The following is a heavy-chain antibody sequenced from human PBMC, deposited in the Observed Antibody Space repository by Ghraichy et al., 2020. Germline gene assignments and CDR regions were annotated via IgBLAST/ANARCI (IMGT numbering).Heavy chain of an antibody. Sequence: SETLSLTCAVYGGSFSGYYWSWIRQPPGKGLEWIGEINHSGSTNYNPSLKSRVTISVDTSKNQFSLKLSSVTAADTAVYYCARHTDWELGPLSYWGQGTLVTVSS. V-gene: IGHV4-34*01. D-gene: IGHD1-26*01. CDR1: GGSFSGYY. J-gene: IGHJ4*02. CDR2: INHSGST. CDR3: ARHTDWELGPLSY.